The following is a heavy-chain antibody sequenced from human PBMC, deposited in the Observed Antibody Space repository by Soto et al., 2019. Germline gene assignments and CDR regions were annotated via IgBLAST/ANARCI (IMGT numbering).Heavy chain of an antibody. D-gene: IGHD5-18*01. J-gene: IGHJ4*02. CDR2: IYYSGTS. CDR1: GGSISSYY. V-gene: IGHV4-59*08. Sequence: QVQLQESGPGLVKPSETLSITCTVPGGSISSYYWSWIRQPPGKGLEWIGYIYYSGTSNYNPSLKSRVTISVDTSKNQLSLKLSSVTAADTAEYYCARRYGYSFDYWGQGTLVTVSS. CDR3: ARRYGYSFDY.